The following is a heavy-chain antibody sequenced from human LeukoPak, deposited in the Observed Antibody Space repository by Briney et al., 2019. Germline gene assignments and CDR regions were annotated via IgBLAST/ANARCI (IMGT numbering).Heavy chain of an antibody. J-gene: IGHJ6*03. CDR1: GYTFTGYY. Sequence: ASVKVSCKASGYTFTGYYMHWVRQATGQGLEWMGWMNPNSGNTGYAQKFQGRVTITRNTSISTAYMELSSLRSEVTAVYYCAREGGYYDSSGYPRDYYYYMDVWGKGTTVTVSS. V-gene: IGHV1-8*03. CDR3: AREGGYYDSSGYPRDYYYYMDV. D-gene: IGHD3-22*01. CDR2: MNPNSGNT.